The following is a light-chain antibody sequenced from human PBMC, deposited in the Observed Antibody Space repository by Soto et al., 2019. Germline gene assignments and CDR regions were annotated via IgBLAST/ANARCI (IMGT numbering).Light chain of an antibody. CDR2: EVS. CDR1: SSDVGSHNL. CDR3: CSYGGSRAG. Sequence: QSALTQPDYVSGSPGQSITISCTGTSSDVGSHNLVSWYQQHPGQAPKLMIYEVSKRPLGFSTRFSASKSVNTASLTISGIQAEDEAYNYCCSYGGSRAGVGGVTPLTVL. V-gene: IGLV2-23*02. J-gene: IGLJ7*01.